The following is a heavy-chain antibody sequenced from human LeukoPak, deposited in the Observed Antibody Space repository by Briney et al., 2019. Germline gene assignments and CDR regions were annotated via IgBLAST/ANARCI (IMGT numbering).Heavy chain of an antibody. Sequence: ASVKVSCKASGYTFIDYYMHWVRQAPGQGLELMGVINPRCGSTTYAQKFQGRVTMTRDTSTSTLYMELTSLRSEDTAVYYCARRISSSYGYYFDYWGQGTQVTVSS. V-gene: IGHV1-46*01. CDR1: GYTFIDYY. CDR2: INPRCGST. CDR3: ARRISSSYGYYFDY. J-gene: IGHJ4*02. D-gene: IGHD5-18*01.